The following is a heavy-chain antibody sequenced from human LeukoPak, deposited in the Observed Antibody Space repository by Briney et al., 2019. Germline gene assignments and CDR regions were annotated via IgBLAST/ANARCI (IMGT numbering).Heavy chain of an antibody. CDR2: ISGGGNA. CDR3: ARDDGRSGCAH. V-gene: IGHV3-53*01. CDR1: GFSVSNNY. Sequence: PGGSLTLSCAGSGFSVSNNYMSWVRQAPGKGLERVSGISGGGNAHYADSVMGRFTGSRDNSKNTLHLQMNSLRAEDTAVYYCARDDGRSGCAHWGQGTLVTVSS. D-gene: IGHD3-3*01. J-gene: IGHJ4*02.